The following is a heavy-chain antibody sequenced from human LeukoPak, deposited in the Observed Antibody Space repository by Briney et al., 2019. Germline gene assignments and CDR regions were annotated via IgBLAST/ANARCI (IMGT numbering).Heavy chain of an antibody. Sequence: GGSLRLSCAASGFTFSSYAMSWVRQAPGKGLEWVSAISGSGGSTYYADSVKGRFTISRDNAKNSLYLQMNSLRAEDTAVYYCARALGDYVDYYYYYMDVWGKGTTVTISS. CDR2: ISGSGGST. D-gene: IGHD4-17*01. CDR3: ARALGDYVDYYYYYMDV. V-gene: IGHV3-23*01. CDR1: GFTFSSYA. J-gene: IGHJ6*03.